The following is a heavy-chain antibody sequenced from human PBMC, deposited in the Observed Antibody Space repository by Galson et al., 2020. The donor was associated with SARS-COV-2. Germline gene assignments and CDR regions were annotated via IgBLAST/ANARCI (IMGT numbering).Heavy chain of an antibody. CDR1: GGSISSYY. Sequence: ETLSLTCTVSGGSISSYYWSWIRQPPGKGLEWIGYIYYSGSTNYNPSLKSRVTISVDTSKNQFSLKLSSVTAADTAVYYCARRGLGYCRGGSCYSGFDYWGQGTLVTVSS. CDR2: IYYSGST. V-gene: IGHV4-59*08. CDR3: ARRGLGYCRGGSCYSGFDY. D-gene: IGHD2-15*01. J-gene: IGHJ4*02.